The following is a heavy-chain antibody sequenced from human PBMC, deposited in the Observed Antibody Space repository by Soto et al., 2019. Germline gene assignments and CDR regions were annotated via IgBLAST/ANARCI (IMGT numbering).Heavy chain of an antibody. J-gene: IGHJ4*02. CDR2: MLRVGIT. CDR1: GFTVSSSY. CDR3: ASDGYVMTGGPVGDY. D-gene: IGHD3-10*02. Sequence: EVQLVESGGGLVQPGGSLRLSCAASGFTVSSSYMSWVRQAPGKGLEWVSVMLRVGITDYADSVKGRFTMSRDDSKNTVSRQMSSLRAEDTAVYSCASDGYVMTGGPVGDYWGQGTLVTVSS. V-gene: IGHV3-53*01.